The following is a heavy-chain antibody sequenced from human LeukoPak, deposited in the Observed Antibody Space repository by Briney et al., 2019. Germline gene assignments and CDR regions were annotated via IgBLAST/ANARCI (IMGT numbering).Heavy chain of an antibody. CDR2: INHSGST. CDR3: ARGTQTYYDKAPVDY. J-gene: IGHJ4*02. V-gene: IGHV4-34*01. D-gene: IGHD3-22*01. CDR1: GFTFSDYY. Sequence: PGGSLRLSCAASGFTFSDYYMSWIRQPPGKGLKWIGEINHSGSTNYNPSLKSRVTISVDTSKSQFSLKLSSVTAADTAVYYCARGTQTYYDKAPVDYWGQGTLVTVSS.